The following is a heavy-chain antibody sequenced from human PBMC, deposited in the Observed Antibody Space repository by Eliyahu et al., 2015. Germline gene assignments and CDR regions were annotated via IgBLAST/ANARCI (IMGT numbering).Heavy chain of an antibody. CDR2: INHSGST. CDR3: ARKDYDSSGYYLYYFDY. CDR1: GWSFSGYY. J-gene: IGHJ4*02. D-gene: IGHD3-22*01. Sequence: QVQLQQWGAGLLKPSETLSLTCAXYGWSFSGYYWSWIRQPPGKGLEWIGEINHSGSTNYNPSLKSRVTISVDTSKNQFSLKLSSVTAADTAVYYCARKDYDSSGYYLYYFDYWGQGTLVTVSS. V-gene: IGHV4-34*01.